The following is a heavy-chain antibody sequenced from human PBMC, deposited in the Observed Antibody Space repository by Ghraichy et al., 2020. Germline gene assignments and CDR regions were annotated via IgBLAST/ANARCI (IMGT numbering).Heavy chain of an antibody. CDR3: AKDGRVLWFGEFAY. D-gene: IGHD3-10*01. V-gene: IGHV3-23*01. CDR1: GFTFSSYA. J-gene: IGHJ4*02. CDR2: ISGSGGST. Sequence: GGSLRLSCAASGFTFSSYAMSWVRQAPGKGLEWVSAISGSGGSTYYADSVKGRFTIPRDNSKNTLYLQMNSLRAEDTAVYYCAKDGRVLWFGEFAYWGQGTLVTVSS.